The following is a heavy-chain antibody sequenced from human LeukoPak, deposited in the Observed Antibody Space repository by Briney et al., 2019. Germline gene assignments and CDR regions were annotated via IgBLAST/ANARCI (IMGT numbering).Heavy chain of an antibody. J-gene: IGHJ4*02. CDR2: IKQDGSEK. CDR3: ARDGYEGRDY. CDR1: GFSFSDYS. V-gene: IGHV3-7*04. Sequence: GGSLRLSCAASGFSFSDYSMTWVRQAPGKGLEWVANIKQDGSEKYYVDSVKGRFTISRDNAKNSLYLQMNSLRAEDTAVYYCARDGYEGRDYWGQGTLVTVSS. D-gene: IGHD5-18*01.